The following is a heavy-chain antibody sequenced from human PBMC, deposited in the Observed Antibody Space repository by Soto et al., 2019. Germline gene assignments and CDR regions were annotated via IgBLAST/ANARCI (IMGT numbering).Heavy chain of an antibody. Sequence: QVQLVQSGAEVKKPGASVKVSCKASGYSFTRHDINWVRQAPGQGLGWMGWINPSSGNTGYAQRFMGRLTMTTDTSTRKAYMELSGLKSEDTAIYASAREDILFSGVIVFYGMDVWGQGTTVTVPS. CDR2: INPSSGNT. D-gene: IGHD3-3*01. CDR3: AREDILFSGVIVFYGMDV. J-gene: IGHJ6*02. CDR1: GYSFTRHD. V-gene: IGHV1-8*01.